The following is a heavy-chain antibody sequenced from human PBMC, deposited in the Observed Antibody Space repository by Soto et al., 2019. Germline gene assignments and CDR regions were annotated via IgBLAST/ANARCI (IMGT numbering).Heavy chain of an antibody. CDR3: ARGLYCGGGCYSHFDY. Sequence: VQLVQSGAEVKKPGSSVKVSCKASGGTFSNYPFIWVRQAPGHGLDWMGGIIPIFGTTDYVQRFQGRVTITADESTNTAYMELSSLRSDDTAVYYWARGLYCGGGCYSHFDYWGQGTLVTVSS. CDR1: GGTFSNYP. CDR2: IIPIFGTT. J-gene: IGHJ4*02. D-gene: IGHD2-21*02. V-gene: IGHV1-69*01.